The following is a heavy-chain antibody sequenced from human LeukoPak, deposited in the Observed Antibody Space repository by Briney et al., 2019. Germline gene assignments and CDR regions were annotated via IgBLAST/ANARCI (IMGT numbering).Heavy chain of an antibody. J-gene: IGHJ4*02. Sequence: GGSLRPSCAASGFTFSSYAMSWVRQAPGKGLEWVSAISGSGGGTYYADSVKGRFTISRDNSKNTLYLQMNSLRAEDTAVYYCAKVSGYSYGTVDYWGQGTLVTVSS. CDR2: ISGSGGGT. CDR1: GFTFSSYA. CDR3: AKVSGYSYGTVDY. D-gene: IGHD5-18*01. V-gene: IGHV3-23*01.